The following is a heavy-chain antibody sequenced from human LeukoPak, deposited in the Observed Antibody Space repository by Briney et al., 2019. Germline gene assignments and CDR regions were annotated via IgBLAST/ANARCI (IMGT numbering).Heavy chain of an antibody. V-gene: IGHV4-59*08. CDR1: GGSISTYY. CDR3: ARHVWLQPFDY. D-gene: IGHD3-9*01. Sequence: SETLSLTCTVSGGSISTYYWSWIRQPPGKGLECIGYIYYSGSTNYNPSLKSRVTISVDTSKNQFSLKLSSVTAADTAVYYCARHVWLQPFDYWGQGTLVTVSS. CDR2: IYYSGST. J-gene: IGHJ4*02.